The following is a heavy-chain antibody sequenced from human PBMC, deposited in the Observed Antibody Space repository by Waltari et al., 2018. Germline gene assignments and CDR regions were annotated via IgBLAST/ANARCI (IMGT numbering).Heavy chain of an antibody. CDR3: ARGIAAAGYYYYYMDV. J-gene: IGHJ6*03. CDR2: IYYSGST. Sequence: QVQLQESGPGLVKPSETLSLTCTVSGGSISSHYWSWIRQPPGKGLEWIGYIYYSGSTNYNPSLKSRVTISVDTSKNQFSLKLSSVTAADTAVYYCARGIAAAGYYYYYMDVWGKGTTVTVSS. V-gene: IGHV4-59*11. D-gene: IGHD6-13*01. CDR1: GGSISSHY.